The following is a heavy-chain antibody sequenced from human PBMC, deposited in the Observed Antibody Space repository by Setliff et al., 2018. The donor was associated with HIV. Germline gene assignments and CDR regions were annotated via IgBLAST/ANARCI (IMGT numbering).Heavy chain of an antibody. CDR3: AKVAVTGYCSTTSCQNWFDP. CDR2: INHSGST. Sequence: SQTLSLNWAVYGGSFSGYYWSWSRQPPGKGLEWIGEINHSGSTNYHPSLKSLVTISLDTSKNQFSLRMISVTAAESAVYYCAKVAVTGYCSTTSCQNWFDPWGQGTLVTVSS. J-gene: IGHJ5*02. CDR1: GGSFSGYY. V-gene: IGHV4-34*01. D-gene: IGHD2-2*01.